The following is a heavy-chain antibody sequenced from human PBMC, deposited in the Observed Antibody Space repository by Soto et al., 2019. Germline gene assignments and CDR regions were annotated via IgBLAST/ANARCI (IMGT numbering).Heavy chain of an antibody. CDR3: ARCDRVVPAARRYYYGMDV. CDR2: IWYDGSNK. J-gene: IGHJ6*02. D-gene: IGHD2-2*01. CDR1: GFTFSSYG. Sequence: GGSLRLSCAASGFTFSSYGMHWVRQAPGKGLEWVAVIWYDGSNKYYADSVKGRFTISRDNSKNTLYLQMNSLRAEDTAVYYCARCDRVVPAARRYYYGMDVWGQGTTVTVSS. V-gene: IGHV3-33*01.